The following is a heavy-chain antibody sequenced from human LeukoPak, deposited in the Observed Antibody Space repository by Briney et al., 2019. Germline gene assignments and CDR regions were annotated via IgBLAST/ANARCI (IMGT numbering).Heavy chain of an antibody. CDR1: GFTFSSYA. CDR2: ISGSGGST. D-gene: IGHD2-21*01. CDR3: AKDLGRSLWHAVEAFDI. V-gene: IGHV3-23*01. Sequence: PGGSLRLSCAASGFTFSSYAMSWVRQAPGKGLEWVSAISGSGGSTYYADSVKGRFTISRDNSKNTLYLQMNSLRAEDTAVYYCAKDLGRSLWHAVEAFDIWGQGTMVTVSS. J-gene: IGHJ3*02.